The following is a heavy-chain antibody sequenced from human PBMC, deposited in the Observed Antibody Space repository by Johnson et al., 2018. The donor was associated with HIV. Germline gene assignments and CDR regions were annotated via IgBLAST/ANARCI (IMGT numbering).Heavy chain of an antibody. Sequence: VQLVESGGGVVQPGRSLRLSCAASGFTFSSYYMSWVRQAPGKGLEWVSVIYSGGSTYYADSVKGRFTLSRDTSKNTLYLQMNSLRAEDTAVYYFARDGPYYDSSGYYYGTVFYVFDIWGQGTMVTVSS. CDR2: IYSGGST. V-gene: IGHV3-66*02. J-gene: IGHJ3*02. CDR1: GFTFSSYY. D-gene: IGHD3-22*01. CDR3: ARDGPYYDSSGYYYGTVFYVFDI.